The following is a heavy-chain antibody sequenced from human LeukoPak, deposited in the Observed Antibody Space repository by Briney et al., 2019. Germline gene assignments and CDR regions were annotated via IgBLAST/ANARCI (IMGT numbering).Heavy chain of an antibody. Sequence: SETLSLTCTVSGGSMSSLYWNWMRQPPGKGLEWIGDIYYTGSTIYNPSLKSRVTISVDRSKNQFSLKLSSVTAADTAVYYCARRGDFGCWYFFDYWGQGTLVTVSS. CDR2: IYYTGST. D-gene: IGHD2-15*01. CDR1: GGSMSSLY. J-gene: IGHJ4*02. CDR3: ARRGDFGCWYFFDY. V-gene: IGHV4-59*08.